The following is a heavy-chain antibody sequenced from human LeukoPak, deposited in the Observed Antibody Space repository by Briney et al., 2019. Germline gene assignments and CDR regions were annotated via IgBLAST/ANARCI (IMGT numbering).Heavy chain of an antibody. CDR1: GGTFSSYA. CDR2: IIPIFGTA. V-gene: IGHV1-69*13. D-gene: IGHD2-2*01. Sequence: ASVKVSCKASGGTFSSYAISWVRQAPGQGLEWMGGIIPIFGTANYAQKFQGRVTITADESTSTAYMELRSLRSDDTAVYYCARGVVPAAQQKGFDPWGQGTLVTVSS. J-gene: IGHJ5*02. CDR3: ARGVVPAAQQKGFDP.